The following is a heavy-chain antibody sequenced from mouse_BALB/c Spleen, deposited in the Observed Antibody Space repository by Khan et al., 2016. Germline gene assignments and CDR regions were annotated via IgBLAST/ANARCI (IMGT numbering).Heavy chain of an antibody. D-gene: IGHD1-1*01. CDR2: INTYSGES. CDR1: GYTFTNYG. V-gene: IGHV9-3-1*01. Sequence: QIQLVQSGPELKKPGKTVKISCKASGYTFTNYGMNWVKQAPGKGLKWMGWINTYSGESTYADDFKGRFVFSLETSANTAYLQINNLKNEDTATYFCARYRYYYGSGRYFDVWGAGTTVTVSS. CDR3: ARYRYYYGSGRYFDV. J-gene: IGHJ1*01.